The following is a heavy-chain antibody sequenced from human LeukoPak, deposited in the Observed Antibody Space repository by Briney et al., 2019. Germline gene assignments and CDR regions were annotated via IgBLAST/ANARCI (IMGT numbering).Heavy chain of an antibody. V-gene: IGHV4-59*01. J-gene: IGHJ6*03. Sequence: SETLSLTCTASGGSISSYYWSWIRQPPGKGLEWIGYIYYSGSTNYNPSLKSRVTISVDTSKNQFSLKLSSVTAADTAVYYCARDRSGYEYYYYYMDVRGKGTTVTVSS. D-gene: IGHD5-12*01. CDR3: ARDRSGYEYYYYYMDV. CDR2: IYYSGST. CDR1: GGSISSYY.